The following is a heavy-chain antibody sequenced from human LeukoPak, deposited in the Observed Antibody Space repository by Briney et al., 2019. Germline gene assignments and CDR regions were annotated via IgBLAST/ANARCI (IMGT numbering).Heavy chain of an antibody. V-gene: IGHV1-18*01. J-gene: IGHJ3*02. CDR1: GYTFTRYG. CDR3: ARDLNYYDSSAYYDTFDM. D-gene: IGHD3-22*01. Sequence: ASVKVSCKASGYTFTRYGLSWVRQAPGQGLEWMGWISGYNGNTFYAQKFQGRVTMTTDTSTTTAYMELRSLGSDDTAVYYCARDLNYYDSSAYYDTFDMWGQGTMVTASS. CDR2: ISGYNGNT.